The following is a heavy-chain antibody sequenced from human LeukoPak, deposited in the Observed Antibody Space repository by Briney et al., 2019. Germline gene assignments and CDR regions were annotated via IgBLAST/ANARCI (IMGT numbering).Heavy chain of an antibody. CDR1: GYSISSGYY. CDR2: IYHSGST. V-gene: IGHV4-38-2*02. Sequence: SETLSLTCTVSGYSISSGYYWAWIRQPPGKGLEWIGSIYHSGSTYYNPSLKSRVTISVDTSKNQFSLKLSSVTAADTAVYYCARDYYYMDVWGKGTTVTVSS. J-gene: IGHJ6*03. CDR3: ARDYYYMDV.